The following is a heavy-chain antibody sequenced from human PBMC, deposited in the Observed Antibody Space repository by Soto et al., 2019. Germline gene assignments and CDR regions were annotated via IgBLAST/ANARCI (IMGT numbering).Heavy chain of an antibody. CDR1: GGSISSSSYY. D-gene: IGHD1-26*01. Sequence: SETLSLTCTVSGGSISSSSYYWVWIRQPPGKGLEWIGSIYYSGTTYYNPSLKSRVTISVDTSKNQFSLKLRSVTAADTAVYYCARQSPDYLGSVGWFDPWGPGTLVTVSS. J-gene: IGHJ5*02. CDR2: IYYSGTT. V-gene: IGHV4-39*01. CDR3: ARQSPDYLGSVGWFDP.